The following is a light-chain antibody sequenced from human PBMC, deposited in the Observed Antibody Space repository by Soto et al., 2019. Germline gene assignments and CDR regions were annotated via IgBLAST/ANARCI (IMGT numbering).Light chain of an antibody. CDR2: GAS. J-gene: IGKJ3*01. Sequence: EIVLTQSPGTLSLSPGERATLSCRASQNVSRRLLAWYQQKPGQAPRPLISGASSRASGIPDRFSGRGSGTDFTLTISRLEPEDFAVYYCQSYGDSLFTFGPGTTVDIK. V-gene: IGKV3-20*01. CDR3: QSYGDSLFT. CDR1: QNVSRRL.